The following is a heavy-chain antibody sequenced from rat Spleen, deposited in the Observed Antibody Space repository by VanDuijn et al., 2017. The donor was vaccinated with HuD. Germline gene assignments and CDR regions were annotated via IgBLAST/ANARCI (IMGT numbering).Heavy chain of an antibody. CDR2: ISSGGGGT. CDR3: ARHRSYYSSYVYAFDY. J-gene: IGHJ2*01. Sequence: EVQLVESGGGLVQPGRSLKLSCAASGFTFNDFDMAWVRQAPTKGLEWVASISSGGGGTYYSDSVKGRFTISRDNAKNTLYLQMDSLRSEDTATYYCARHRSYYSSYVYAFDYWGQGVMVTVSS. CDR1: GFTFNDFD. V-gene: IGHV5S23*01. D-gene: IGHD1-2*01.